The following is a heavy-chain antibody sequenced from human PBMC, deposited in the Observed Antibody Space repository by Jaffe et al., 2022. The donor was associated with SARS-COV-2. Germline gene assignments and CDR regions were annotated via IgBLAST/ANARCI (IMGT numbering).Heavy chain of an antibody. CDR2: ISYDGSNK. D-gene: IGHD3-22*01. CDR3: ARDGIDSSLYYFDY. Sequence: QVQLVESGGGVVQPGRSLRLSCAASGFTFSSYAMHWVRQAPGKGLEWVAVISYDGSNKYYADSVKGRFTISRDNSKNTLYLQMNSLRAEDTAVYYCARDGIDSSLYYFDYWGQGTLVTVSS. J-gene: IGHJ4*02. CDR1: GFTFSSYA. V-gene: IGHV3-30*04.